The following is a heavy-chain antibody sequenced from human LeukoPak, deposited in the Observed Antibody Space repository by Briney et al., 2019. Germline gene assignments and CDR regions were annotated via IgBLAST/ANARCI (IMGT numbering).Heavy chain of an antibody. CDR2: INHSGST. CDR3: AREGSGWSFFDY. V-gene: IGHV4-34*01. Sequence: SETPSLTCAVYGGSFSGYYWSWIRQPPGKGLEWIGEINHSGSTNYNPSLKSRVTISVDTSKNQFSLKLSSVTAADTAVYYCAREGSGWSFFDYWGQGTLVTVSS. J-gene: IGHJ4*02. CDR1: GGSFSGYY. D-gene: IGHD6-19*01.